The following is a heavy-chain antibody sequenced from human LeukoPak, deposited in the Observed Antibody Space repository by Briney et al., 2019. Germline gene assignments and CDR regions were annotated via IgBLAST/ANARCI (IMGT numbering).Heavy chain of an antibody. CDR3: ARDGVGATIARFDP. V-gene: IGHV3-23*01. D-gene: IGHD1-26*01. CDR2: ISGSGDST. Sequence: GGSLRLSCAASGFTFSSCAMSWVRQAPGKGLEWVSAISGSGDSTYYGDSVKGRFTISRDNAKRSLYLLMSRLGPEDTAVYFCARDGVGATIARFDPWGQGTLVTVSS. CDR1: GFTFSSCA. J-gene: IGHJ5*02.